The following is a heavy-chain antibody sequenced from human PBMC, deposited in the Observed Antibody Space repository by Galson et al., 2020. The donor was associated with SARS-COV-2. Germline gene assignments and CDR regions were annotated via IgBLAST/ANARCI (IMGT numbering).Heavy chain of an antibody. CDR3: ARTKSDGLRYFDWLRTLACGGGMDV. D-gene: IGHD3-9*01. Sequence: GGSLRLSCVASGFTFSSYDMHWVRQATGKGLEWVSAIGTAGDTYYPGSVKGRFTISRENAKNSLYLQMNSLRAGDTAVYYCARTKSDGLRYFDWLRTLACGGGMDVWGQGTTVTVSS. J-gene: IGHJ6*02. CDR1: GFTFSSYD. CDR2: IGTAGDT. V-gene: IGHV3-13*01.